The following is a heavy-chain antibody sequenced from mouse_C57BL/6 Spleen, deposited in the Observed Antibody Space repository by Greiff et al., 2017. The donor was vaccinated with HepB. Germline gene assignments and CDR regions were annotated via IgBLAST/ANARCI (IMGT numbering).Heavy chain of an antibody. J-gene: IGHJ4*01. CDR1: GYTFTNYW. CDR3: ARGGLVADYYAMDY. V-gene: IGHV1-63*01. CDR2: IYPGGGYT. D-gene: IGHD1-1*01. Sequence: VQVVESGAELVRPGTSVKMSCKASGYTFTNYWIGWAKQRPGHGLEWIGDIYPGGGYTNYNEKFKGKATLTADKSSSTAYMQFSSLTSEDSAIYYCARGGLVADYYAMDYWGQGTSVTVSS.